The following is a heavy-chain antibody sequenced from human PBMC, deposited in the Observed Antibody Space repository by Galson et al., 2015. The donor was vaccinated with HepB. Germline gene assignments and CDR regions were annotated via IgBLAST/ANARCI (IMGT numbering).Heavy chain of an antibody. CDR3: SRSWAGATLGSEY. D-gene: IGHD1-26*01. CDR1: GFTFSSYG. Sequence: SLRLACAASGFTFSSYGMHWVRQAPGKGLQGVSSITSSSSYIYYADSVKGRFTASRDNAKKSLFLHVNSLRAEETAVYYCSRSWAGATLGSEYWGQGTLVTVSS. CDR2: ITSSSSYI. V-gene: IGHV3-21*01. J-gene: IGHJ4*02.